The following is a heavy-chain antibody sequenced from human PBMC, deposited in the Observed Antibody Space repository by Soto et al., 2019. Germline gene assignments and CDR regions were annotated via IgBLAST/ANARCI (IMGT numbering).Heavy chain of an antibody. V-gene: IGHV4-31*03. D-gene: IGHD3-16*01. J-gene: IGHJ3*02. CDR3: ARVYYDYVWGSYRPEDAFDI. CDR2: IYYSGST. Sequence: QVQLQESGPGLVKPSQTLSLTCTVSGGSISSGGYYWSWIRQHPGKGLEWIGYIYYSGSTYYNPSLKSRVTIPVDTSKNQFSLKLSSVTAADTPVYYCARVYYDYVWGSYRPEDAFDIWGQGTMVTVSS. CDR1: GGSISSGGYY.